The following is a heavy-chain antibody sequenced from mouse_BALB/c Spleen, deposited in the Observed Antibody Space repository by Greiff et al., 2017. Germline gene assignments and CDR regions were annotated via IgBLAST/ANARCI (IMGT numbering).Heavy chain of an antibody. CDR3: ARSITTVVGGDAMDY. CDR1: GFTFSDYY. CDR2: ISDGGSYT. Sequence: DVKLVESGGGLVKPGGSLKLSCAASGFTFSDYYMYWVRQTPEKRLEWVATISDGGSYTYYPDSVKGRFTISRDNAKNNLYLQMSSLKSEDTAMYYCARSITTVVGGDAMDYWGQGTSVTVSS. D-gene: IGHD1-1*01. V-gene: IGHV5-4*02. J-gene: IGHJ4*01.